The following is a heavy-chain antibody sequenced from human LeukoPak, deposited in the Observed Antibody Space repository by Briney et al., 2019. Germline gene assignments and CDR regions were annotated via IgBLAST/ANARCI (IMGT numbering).Heavy chain of an antibody. CDR3: AKKDCSGGSCAGSDI. Sequence: GGSLRLSCAASGFTFSSYGMHWVRQAPGKGLEWVAVIWYDGSNKYYADSVKDRFTISRDNSKNTLYLQMNSLRAEDTAVYYCAKKDCSGGSCAGSDIWGQGTMVTVSS. V-gene: IGHV3-30*02. J-gene: IGHJ3*02. CDR1: GFTFSSYG. D-gene: IGHD2-15*01. CDR2: IWYDGSNK.